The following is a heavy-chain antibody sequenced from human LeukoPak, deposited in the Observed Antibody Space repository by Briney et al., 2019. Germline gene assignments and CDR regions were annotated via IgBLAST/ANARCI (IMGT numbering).Heavy chain of an antibody. D-gene: IGHD6-13*01. Sequence: GGSLRLSCAASGFTCDDYAMHWVRQAPGKGLEWVSLITWDAGSTYYADSVKGRFTISRDNSKNSLYLQMNSLRAEDTALYYCAKGTSSWHEFDYWGQGTLVTVSS. J-gene: IGHJ4*02. CDR3: AKGTSSWHEFDY. CDR2: ITWDAGST. V-gene: IGHV3-43D*03. CDR1: GFTCDDYA.